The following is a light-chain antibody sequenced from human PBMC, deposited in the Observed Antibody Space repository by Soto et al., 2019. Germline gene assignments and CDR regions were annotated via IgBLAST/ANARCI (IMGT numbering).Light chain of an antibody. CDR1: SSDVGGYNY. V-gene: IGLV2-14*01. CDR3: SSYTSSSTLEGV. CDR2: DVS. Sequence: QSVLTQPRSVSGSPGQSVTISCTGTSSDVGGYNYVSWYQQHPGKAPKLMIYDVSNRPSGVSNRFSGSKSGNTASLTISGLQAEDEADYYCSSYTSSSTLEGVLXTGTKLTVL. J-gene: IGLJ1*01.